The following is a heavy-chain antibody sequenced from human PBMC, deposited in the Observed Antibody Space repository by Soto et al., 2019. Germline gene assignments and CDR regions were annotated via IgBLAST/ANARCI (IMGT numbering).Heavy chain of an antibody. Sequence: SQTLSLTCAISGDSVSSNSAAWNWIRQSPSRGLEWLGRTYYRSKWYTEYAVSVKSRISINPDTSKNQFSLQLNSVTPDDTAVYYCARSITGSAYFDYWGQGTLVTVSS. D-gene: IGHD3-10*01. CDR2: TYYRSKWYT. J-gene: IGHJ4*02. CDR3: ARSITGSAYFDY. CDR1: GDSVSSNSAA. V-gene: IGHV6-1*01.